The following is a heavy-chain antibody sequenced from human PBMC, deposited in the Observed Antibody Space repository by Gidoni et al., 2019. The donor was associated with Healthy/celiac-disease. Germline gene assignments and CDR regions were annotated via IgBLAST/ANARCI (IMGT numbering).Heavy chain of an antibody. CDR1: GYSFTSYW. CDR3: ARPRSGWPSYDAFDI. J-gene: IGHJ3*02. V-gene: IGHV5-51*03. CDR2: IYPGDADT. Sequence: EVQLVQSGAEVKKPGESLQISCKGSGYSFTSYWIAWVRQMPGKGLEWMGIIYPGDADTRYSPSLQGQVNISADKSISTAYLQWSSLKASDTAMYYCARPRSGWPSYDAFDIWGQGKMVTVSS. D-gene: IGHD6-19*01.